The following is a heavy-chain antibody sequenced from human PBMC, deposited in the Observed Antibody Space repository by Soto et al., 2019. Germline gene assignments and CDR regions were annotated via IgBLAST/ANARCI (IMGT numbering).Heavy chain of an antibody. V-gene: IGHV4-39*01. Sequence: SETLSLTCTVSGGSITSSSYYWGWIRQPPGKGLEWIGSIYYSGSTYYNPSLKSRVTISVDTSKSQFSLKLSSVTAADTAVYYCATQEVGGSYVYTFDPWGQGTLVTVSS. CDR2: IYYSGST. D-gene: IGHD1-26*01. CDR1: GGSITSSSYY. J-gene: IGHJ5*02. CDR3: ATQEVGGSYVYTFDP.